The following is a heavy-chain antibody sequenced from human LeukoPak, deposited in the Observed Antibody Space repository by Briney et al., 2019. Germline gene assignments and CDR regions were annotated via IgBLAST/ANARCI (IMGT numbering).Heavy chain of an antibody. J-gene: IGHJ4*02. Sequence: SETLSLTCTVSGYSISSGSYWGWIRQPPGKRLEWIGRICHGGSSYYNPSLKSRVTISVDTSKNQFSLKLSSVTAADTAVYYCARNGSSSSSSSCYGTPFDNWGQGALVTVSS. CDR3: ARNGSSSSSSSCYGTPFDN. CDR1: GYSISSGSY. D-gene: IGHD2-2*01. V-gene: IGHV4-38-2*02. CDR2: ICHGGSS.